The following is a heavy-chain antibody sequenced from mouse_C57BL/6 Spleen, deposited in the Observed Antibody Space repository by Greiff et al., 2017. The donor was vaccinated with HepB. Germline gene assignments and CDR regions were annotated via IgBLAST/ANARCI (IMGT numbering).Heavy chain of an antibody. CDR2: IHPNSGST. CDR1: GYTFTSYW. CDR3: EEDSSGVYAMDY. Sequence: QVQLQQPGAELVKPGASVKLSCKASGYTFTSYWMHWVKQRPGQGLEWIGMIHPNSGSTNYNEKFKSKATLTVDKSSSTAYMQLSSLTSEDSAVYYCEEDSSGVYAMDYWGQGTSVTVSS. J-gene: IGHJ4*01. V-gene: IGHV1-64*01. D-gene: IGHD3-2*02.